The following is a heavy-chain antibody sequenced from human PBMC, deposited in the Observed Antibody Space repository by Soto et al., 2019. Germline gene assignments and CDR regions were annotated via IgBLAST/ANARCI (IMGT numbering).Heavy chain of an antibody. J-gene: IGHJ6*03. Sequence: SETLSLTCSVSGGSISDYYWSWIRQPPGKGLEWIGDIYHSGNTNYNPSLKSRLTISLDTSKNQFSLKLSSVTAADTAVYYCARAPPAFGVAFYYYMDVWGKGTTVTVSS. CDR2: IYHSGNT. V-gene: IGHV4-59*12. CDR1: GGSISDYY. CDR3: ARAPPAFGVAFYYYMDV. D-gene: IGHD3-3*01.